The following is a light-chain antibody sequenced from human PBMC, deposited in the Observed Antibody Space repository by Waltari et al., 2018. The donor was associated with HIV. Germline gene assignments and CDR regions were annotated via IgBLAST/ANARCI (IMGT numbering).Light chain of an antibody. CDR2: GGY. CDR3: HQYFSDPFT. Sequence: DIQMTQFPSSLSASVGDRVSITCRATQDIGNSVSWYNQRPGKVPKLLVYGGYIRHRGVASRFTGSGSGTEYTLTISSLQPEDFATYYCHQYFSDPFTFGGGTKVEI. V-gene: IGKV1-NL1*01. CDR1: QDIGNS. J-gene: IGKJ4*01.